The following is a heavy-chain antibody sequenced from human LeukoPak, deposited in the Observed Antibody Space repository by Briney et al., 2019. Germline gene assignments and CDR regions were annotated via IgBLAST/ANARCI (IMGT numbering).Heavy chain of an antibody. CDR3: ARDQDDVIDY. CDR2: ISYDGSNK. Sequence: PGRSLRLSCAASGFTFSSYAMHWVRQAPGKGLEWVAVISYDGSNKYYADSVKGRFTISRDNSKNTLYLQMNSLRAEDTAVYYCARDQDDVIDYWGQGTLVTVSS. V-gene: IGHV3-30-3*01. J-gene: IGHJ4*02. CDR1: GFTFSSYA. D-gene: IGHD2-15*01.